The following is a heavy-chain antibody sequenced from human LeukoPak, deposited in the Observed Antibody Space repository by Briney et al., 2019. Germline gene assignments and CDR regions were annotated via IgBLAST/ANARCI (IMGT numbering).Heavy chain of an antibody. D-gene: IGHD6-6*01. Sequence: GGSLRLSCAASGFTFSSYAMSWVRQAPGKGLEWVSTISGGGGTTYYADSVKGRFTISRDNAKNSLYLQMNSLRAEDTAVYYCAKDRGSSSGSWFDPWGQGTLVTVSS. CDR2: ISGGGGTT. CDR1: GFTFSSYA. CDR3: AKDRGSSSGSWFDP. V-gene: IGHV3-23*01. J-gene: IGHJ5*02.